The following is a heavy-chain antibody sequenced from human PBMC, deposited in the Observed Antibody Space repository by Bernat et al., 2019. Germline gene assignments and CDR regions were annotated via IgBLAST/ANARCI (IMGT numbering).Heavy chain of an antibody. CDR2: ISGSGGST. Sequence: EVQLLESGGGLVQPGGSLRLSCAASGFTFSSYAMSWVRQAPGKGLGWVSAISGSGGSTYYADSVKGRFTISRDNSKNTLYLQMNSLRAEDTAVYYCANDSGGYCSGGSCYSLRFDYWGQGTLVTVSS. V-gene: IGHV3-23*01. CDR1: GFTFSSYA. CDR3: ANDSGGYCSGGSCYSLRFDY. D-gene: IGHD2-15*01. J-gene: IGHJ4*02.